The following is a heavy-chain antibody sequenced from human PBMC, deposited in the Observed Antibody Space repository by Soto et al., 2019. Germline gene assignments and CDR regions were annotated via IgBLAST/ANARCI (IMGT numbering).Heavy chain of an antibody. CDR2: ISYDGDNE. J-gene: IGHJ4*02. V-gene: IGHV3-30*18. D-gene: IGHD2-2*01. CDR3: AKDGGPVYCNSPGCSAKHFDY. CDR1: GFTVCNYG. Sequence: GGSPRLSCAASGFTVCNYGMHGVRQDPGKGLEWVAIISYDGDNEYYADSVRGRFTISRDNSKNTLYLQTSSLRHEDTAVYYCAKDGGPVYCNSPGCSAKHFDYWGQGTLVTVSS.